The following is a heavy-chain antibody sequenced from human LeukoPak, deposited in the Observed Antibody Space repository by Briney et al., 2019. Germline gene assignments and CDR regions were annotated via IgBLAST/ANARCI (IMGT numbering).Heavy chain of an antibody. CDR3: ARGEDTAMGYGMDV. Sequence: SVKVSCKASGGTFSSYAISWVRQAPGQGLERMGRIIPILGIANYAQKFQGRVTITADKSTSTAYMELSSLRSEDTAVYYCARGEDTAMGYGMDVWGQGTTVTVS. CDR2: IIPILGIA. J-gene: IGHJ6*02. D-gene: IGHD5-18*01. CDR1: GGTFSSYA. V-gene: IGHV1-69*04.